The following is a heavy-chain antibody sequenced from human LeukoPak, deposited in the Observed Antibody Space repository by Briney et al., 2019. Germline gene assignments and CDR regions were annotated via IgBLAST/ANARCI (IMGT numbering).Heavy chain of an antibody. CDR1: SGSISSMSYY. V-gene: IGHV4-39*01. Sequence: PSETLSLTCTLSSGSISSMSYYWGWIRQPPGKGLEWIGRIYYSRSTYYNPSLKSRVTISIDTSKNQFTLKLRSVTAADTAVYYCVGETTVTTDPWGQGTLVTVSS. CDR2: IYYSRST. J-gene: IGHJ5*02. D-gene: IGHD4-17*01. CDR3: VGETTVTTDP.